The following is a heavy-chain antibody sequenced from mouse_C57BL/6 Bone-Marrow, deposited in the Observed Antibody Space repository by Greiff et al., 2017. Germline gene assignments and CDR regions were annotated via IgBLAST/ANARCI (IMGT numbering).Heavy chain of an antibody. CDR1: GFTFTDYY. CDR3: ARYIGYGSSLSDAMDY. CDR2: IRNKANGYTT. D-gene: IGHD1-1*01. J-gene: IGHJ4*01. Sequence: EVMLVESGGGLVQPGGSLSLSCAASGFTFTDYYMSWVRQPPGKALEWLGFIRNKANGYTTEYSASVKGRFTISRDNSQSILYLQMNALRAEDSATYYCARYIGYGSSLSDAMDYWGQGTSVTVSS. V-gene: IGHV7-3*01.